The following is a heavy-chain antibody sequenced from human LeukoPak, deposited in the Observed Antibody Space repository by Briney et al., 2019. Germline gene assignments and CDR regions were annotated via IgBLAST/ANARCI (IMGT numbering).Heavy chain of an antibody. Sequence: PGGSLRLSCAASGFTSNKYALTWVRQTPWKGLECVSAISGDGVSPYYTDSVKGRFTISRDNSKNTLYLQMNGLRVEDTAVYYCARDPGAFPYFFDSWGQGTLVTVSS. CDR3: ARDPGAFPYFFDS. J-gene: IGHJ4*02. CDR2: ISGDGVSP. D-gene: IGHD4/OR15-4a*01. CDR1: GFTSNKYA. V-gene: IGHV3-23*01.